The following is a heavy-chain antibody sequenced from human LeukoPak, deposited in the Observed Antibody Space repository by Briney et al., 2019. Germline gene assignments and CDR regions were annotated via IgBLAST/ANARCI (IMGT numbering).Heavy chain of an antibody. CDR2: HSYSGGA. D-gene: IGHD3-16*01. CDR3: ARGLIRGACDI. J-gene: IGHJ3*02. V-gene: IGHV4-59*01. CDR1: GXSISNYY. Sequence: SETLSLTCTVSGXSISNYYWNYFRQSPGKGLEWIGYHSYSGGANYNPSLESRVTISLDTSKNRFSLSLSSVTAADTAVYYCARGLIRGACDIWGHGTMVTVSS.